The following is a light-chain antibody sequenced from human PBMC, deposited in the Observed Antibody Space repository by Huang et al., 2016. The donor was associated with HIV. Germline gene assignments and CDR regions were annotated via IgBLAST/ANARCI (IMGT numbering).Light chain of an antibody. CDR2: GAS. J-gene: IGKJ1*01. Sequence: EIVMTQSSATLSVSPGERATLSCRASQGVSSNLAWYQQKPGQAHRLLIYGASTRATGIPARFSGSGSGTEFTLTISSLQSEDFAVYYCQQYNNWPRTFGQGTKVEIK. CDR1: QGVSSN. V-gene: IGKV3-15*01. CDR3: QQYNNWPRT.